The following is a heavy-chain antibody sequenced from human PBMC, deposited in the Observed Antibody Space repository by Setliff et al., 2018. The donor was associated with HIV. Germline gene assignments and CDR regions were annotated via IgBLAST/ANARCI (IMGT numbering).Heavy chain of an antibody. J-gene: IGHJ4*02. Sequence: LRLSCAASGFTFSTYAMSWVRQAPGKGLEWVSAIVGSGGSTYYADSVKGRFTISRDNSKNTLYLQMNSLRAEDTAIYFCAISTGVSSILTDHYFQSWGQGTLVTVSS. CDR3: AISTGVSSILTDHYFQS. CDR2: IVGSGGST. CDR1: GFTFSTYA. D-gene: IGHD3-9*01. V-gene: IGHV3-23*01.